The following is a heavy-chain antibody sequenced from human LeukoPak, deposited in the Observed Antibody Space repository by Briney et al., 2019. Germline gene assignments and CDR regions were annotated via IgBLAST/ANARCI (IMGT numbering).Heavy chain of an antibody. J-gene: IGHJ5*02. D-gene: IGHD3-10*01. Sequence: PGGSLRLSCAASGFTFSNYAFSWVRQAPGKGLEWVSVISGSGGSIYYADSVKGRFTISRDNSNNTLYLQMNSLRAEDTAVYFCARDSPRYGSEFNWFDPWGQGTLVTVSS. CDR3: ARDSPRYGSEFNWFDP. V-gene: IGHV3-23*01. CDR2: ISGSGGSI. CDR1: GFTFSNYA.